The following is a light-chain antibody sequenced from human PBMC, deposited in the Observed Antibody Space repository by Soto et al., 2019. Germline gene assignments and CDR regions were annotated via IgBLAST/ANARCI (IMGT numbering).Light chain of an antibody. CDR2: SNN. CDR1: SSNIGTNT. J-gene: IGLJ2*01. Sequence: QSVLTQPPSASGTPGQRVTISCSGSSSNIGTNTVTWYQQLPGMAPKLLIHSNNQRPSGVPDRFSGSKSGTSASLAISGLQSEDEADYYCAAWDVSFVVFGGGTKLTVL. CDR3: AAWDVSFVV. V-gene: IGLV1-44*01.